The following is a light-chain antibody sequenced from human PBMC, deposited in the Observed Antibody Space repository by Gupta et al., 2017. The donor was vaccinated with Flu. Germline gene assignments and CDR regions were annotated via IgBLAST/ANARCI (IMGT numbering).Light chain of an antibody. Sequence: GQEAPLHRQSRPSCFILSHRKNYLAWYQQKPGQPPKLLIYWASTRVSGVPDRFSGSGSATDFTLTISSLRAEDVAVYYCHQHYTTPRTFGQGTKVEIK. V-gene: IGKV4-1*01. CDR1: PSCFILSHRKNY. CDR3: HQHYTTPRT. CDR2: WAS. J-gene: IGKJ1*01.